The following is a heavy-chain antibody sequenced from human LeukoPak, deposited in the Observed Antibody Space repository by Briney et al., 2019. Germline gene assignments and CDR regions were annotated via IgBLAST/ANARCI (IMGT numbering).Heavy chain of an antibody. Sequence: ASVKVSCKASGYTFTGYYMHWVRQAPGQGLEWMGWINPNSGGTNYAQKFQGRVTMTRETSISTAYMELSRLRSDDTAVYYCARGLRFLEWLLFPNWFDPWGQGTLVTVSS. D-gene: IGHD3-3*01. J-gene: IGHJ5*02. CDR3: ARGLRFLEWLLFPNWFDP. CDR2: INPNSGGT. V-gene: IGHV1-2*02. CDR1: GYTFTGYY.